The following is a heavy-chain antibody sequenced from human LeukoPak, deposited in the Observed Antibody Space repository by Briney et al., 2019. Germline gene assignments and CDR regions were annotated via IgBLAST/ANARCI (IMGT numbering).Heavy chain of an antibody. CDR1: GYTFTGYY. CDR2: INPNSGGT. D-gene: IGHD3-22*01. Sequence: ASVKVSCKASGYTFTGYYMHWVRQAPGQGLEWMGWINPNSGGTNYAQKFQGRVTMTRDMSISTAYMELSRLRSDDTAVYSCARGGEVVIQPDFDYWGQGTLVTVSS. J-gene: IGHJ4*02. V-gene: IGHV1-2*02. CDR3: ARGGEVVIQPDFDY.